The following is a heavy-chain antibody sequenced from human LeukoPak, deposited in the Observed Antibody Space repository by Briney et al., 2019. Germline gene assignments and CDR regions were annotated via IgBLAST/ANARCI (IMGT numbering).Heavy chain of an antibody. D-gene: IGHD3/OR15-3a*01. CDR1: GLRSIAYW. J-gene: IGHJ3*02. CDR2: INRDGSVK. CDR3: ARDGLPTYAFDI. Sequence: PGGSLRLSCSASGLRSIAYWVSWARQAPGKGLEWMGNINRDGSVKNYVDSVKGRITISRDNDNHSVFLQMNSLRADGTAVYYCARDGLPTYAFDIWGLGTMVTVSS. V-gene: IGHV3-7*01.